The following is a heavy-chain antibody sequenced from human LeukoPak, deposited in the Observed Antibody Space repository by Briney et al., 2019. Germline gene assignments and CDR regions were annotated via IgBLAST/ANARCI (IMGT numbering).Heavy chain of an antibody. CDR3: ARHFSDSSGYYYYFDL. V-gene: IGHV4-4*09. D-gene: IGHD3-22*01. Sequence: SETLSLTCPVSGGSISSYYWSWIRQPPGKGLEWIGCIYTSGSTNYNPSLMSRVTISLDTSKNQFSLKLSSVTAADTAVYYCARHFSDSSGYYYYFDLWGQGALVTVSS. CDR2: IYTSGST. CDR1: GGSISSYY. J-gene: IGHJ4*02.